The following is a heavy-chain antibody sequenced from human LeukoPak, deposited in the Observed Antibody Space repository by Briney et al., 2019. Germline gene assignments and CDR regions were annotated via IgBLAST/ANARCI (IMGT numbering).Heavy chain of an antibody. CDR1: GGSISKYY. V-gene: IGHV4-59*08. CDR2: IYHSGST. J-gene: IGHJ5*02. Sequence: KPSETLSLTCSVSGGSISKYYWSWIRQPPGKGLEWIGYIYHSGSTNYNPSFNSRVTISVDTSRNQFSLKLSSVTAADTAVYYCARHHFGSGSWLFDLWGQGILVTVSS. D-gene: IGHD3-10*01. CDR3: ARHHFGSGSWLFDL.